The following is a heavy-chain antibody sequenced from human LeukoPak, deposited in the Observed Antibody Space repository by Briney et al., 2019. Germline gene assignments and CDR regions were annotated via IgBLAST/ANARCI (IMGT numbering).Heavy chain of an antibody. D-gene: IGHD2-21*01. V-gene: IGHV3-48*03. CDR1: EFTLSSSE. CDR2: IITVSTYI. Sequence: GCLRVSCDAAEFTLSSSEMNSGRQAPGKGLGWVLYIITVSTYIRYADSVRGRFTISRDNAKNSLYLQMDSLKSEDTAVYYCARETQACGGDCYDYWGQGTQVTVSS. CDR3: ARETQACGGDCYDY. J-gene: IGHJ4*02.